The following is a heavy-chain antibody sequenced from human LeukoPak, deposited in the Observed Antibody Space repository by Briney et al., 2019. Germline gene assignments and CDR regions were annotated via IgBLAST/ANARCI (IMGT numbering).Heavy chain of an antibody. CDR1: GFTFSNYA. V-gene: IGHV3-23*01. D-gene: IGHD3-9*01. J-gene: IGHJ4*02. Sequence: GGSLRLSCVASGFTFSNYAMSWVRQAPGKGLEWVSAITGSGTNTYYADSVKGRFTISRDNSKNTVLLQINSLRHEDTAIYYCVIWGDYDVLTGYYVPDYWGQGTLVTVSS. CDR2: ITGSGTNT. CDR3: VIWGDYDVLTGYYVPDY.